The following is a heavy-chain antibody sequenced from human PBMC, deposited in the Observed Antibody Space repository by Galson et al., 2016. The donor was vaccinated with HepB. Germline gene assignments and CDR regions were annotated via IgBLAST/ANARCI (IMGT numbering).Heavy chain of an antibody. CDR3: TSTSSYYYYDGFDV. Sequence: SLRLSCAASGFTFSDSAMHWVRQASGKGLEWVGRIRSKANSYATAYAASVKGRFTISRDDSNNTAYLQMNSLKTEDTAVYYCTSTSSYYYYDGFDVWGQGTAVTVS. CDR2: IRSKANSYAT. CDR1: GFTFSDSA. D-gene: IGHD6-6*01. J-gene: IGHJ6*02. V-gene: IGHV3-73*01.